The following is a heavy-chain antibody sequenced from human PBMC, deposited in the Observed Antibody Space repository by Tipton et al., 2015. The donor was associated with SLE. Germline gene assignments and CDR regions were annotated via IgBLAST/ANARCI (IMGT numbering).Heavy chain of an antibody. V-gene: IGHV4-59*08. D-gene: IGHD2-2*01. CDR3: AAQSGNVPFDY. J-gene: IGHJ4*02. CDR1: GGSFSGYY. CDR2: VYYSGTT. Sequence: TLSLTCAVYGGSFSGYYWTWIRQPPGKGLEWIGSVYYSGTTNYNSSLESRVTVSVDTSKNQFSLNLASVTAADTAVYYCAAQSGNVPFDYWGQGTLVIVSS.